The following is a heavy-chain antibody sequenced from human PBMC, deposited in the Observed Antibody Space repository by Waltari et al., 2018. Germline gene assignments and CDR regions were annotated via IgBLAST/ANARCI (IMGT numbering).Heavy chain of an antibody. CDR3: ARQRFFDS. V-gene: IGHV4-59*13. Sequence: QVQLQESGPGLVKPSETLSLTCTVSGGSISGYHWSWIRQPPGKGLEWIGYIYNSGSTNYNPSVKSRVTISVDTSKSQFSRKLSSVTAADTAVYYCARQRFFDSWGQGTLVTVSS. CDR2: IYNSGST. CDR1: GGSISGYH. J-gene: IGHJ4*02. D-gene: IGHD3-3*01.